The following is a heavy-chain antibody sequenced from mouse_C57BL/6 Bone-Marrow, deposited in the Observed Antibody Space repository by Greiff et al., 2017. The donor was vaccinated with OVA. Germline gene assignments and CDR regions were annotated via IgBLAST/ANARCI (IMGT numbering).Heavy chain of an antibody. CDR2: IDPSDSYT. Sequence: VQLQQPGAELVRPGTSVKLSCKASGYTFTSYWMHWVKQRPGQGLEWIGVIDPSDSYTNYNQKFKGKATLTVDTSSSTAYMQLSSLTSEDSAVYYCARGPITTVAVYWYFDVWGTGTTVTVSS. CDR3: ARGPITTVAVYWYFDV. D-gene: IGHD1-1*01. V-gene: IGHV1-59*01. J-gene: IGHJ1*03. CDR1: GYTFTSYW.